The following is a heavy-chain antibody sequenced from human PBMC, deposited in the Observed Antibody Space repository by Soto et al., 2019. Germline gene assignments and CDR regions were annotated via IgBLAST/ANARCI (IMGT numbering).Heavy chain of an antibody. CDR2: ISAYNGNT. V-gene: IGHV1-18*04. CDR1: GYTFTSYG. J-gene: IGHJ6*02. Sequence: ASVKVSCKASGYTFTSYGISSVRQAPGQGLEWMVWISAYNGNTNYAQKLQGRVTMTTDTSTSTAYMELRSLRSDDTAVYYCARDPEGDYYYGMDVWGQGTTVTV. CDR3: ARDPEGDYYYGMDV.